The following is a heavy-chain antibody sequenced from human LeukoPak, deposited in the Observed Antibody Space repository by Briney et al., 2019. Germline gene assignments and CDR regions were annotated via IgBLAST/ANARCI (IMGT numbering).Heavy chain of an antibody. Sequence: SETLSLTCTVSGGSISSGSYYWSWIRQPAGKGLEWIGRIYTSGSTNYNPSLKSRVAISVDTSKNQFSLKLSSVTAADTAVYYCAREDCSSTSCRYPYFDYWGQGTLVTVSS. CDR2: IYTSGST. CDR3: AREDCSSTSCRYPYFDY. V-gene: IGHV4-61*02. J-gene: IGHJ4*02. CDR1: GGSISSGSYY. D-gene: IGHD2-2*01.